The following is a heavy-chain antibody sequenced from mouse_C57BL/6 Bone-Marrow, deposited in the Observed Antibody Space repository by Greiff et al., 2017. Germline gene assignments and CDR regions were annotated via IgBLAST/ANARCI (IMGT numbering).Heavy chain of an antibody. J-gene: IGHJ4*01. Sequence: EVHLVESGGGLVQPGESLKLSCESNEYEFPSHDMSWVRKTPEKRLELVAAINSDGGSTYYPDTMERRFIISRDNTKKTLYLQMSSLRSEDTALYYCASRVDYDEGYAMDYWGQGTSVTVSS. CDR2: INSDGGST. CDR1: EYEFPSHD. CDR3: ASRVDYDEGYAMDY. V-gene: IGHV5-2*01. D-gene: IGHD2-4*01.